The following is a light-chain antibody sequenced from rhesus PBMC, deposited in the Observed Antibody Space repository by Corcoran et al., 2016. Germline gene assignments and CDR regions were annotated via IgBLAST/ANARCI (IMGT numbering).Light chain of an antibody. V-gene: IGKV1-22*01. Sequence: DIQMTQSPSSLSASVGDTVTITCRASQGISSWLAWYQKKPGKAPKLLIYKASSLQSGVPSRFSGSGAWTDFTLTISSLQSEDFATYYCQQYSSRPLTFGGGTKVELK. CDR1: QGISSW. J-gene: IGKJ4*01. CDR3: QQYSSRPLT. CDR2: KAS.